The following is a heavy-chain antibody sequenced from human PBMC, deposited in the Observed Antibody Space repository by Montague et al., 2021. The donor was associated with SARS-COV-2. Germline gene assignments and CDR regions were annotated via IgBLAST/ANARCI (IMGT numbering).Heavy chain of an antibody. CDR3: ARVRYYGSGTSLGMDV. Sequence: SETLSLTCAVYGGSFSGYYWSWIRQPPGKGLEWIGEINYSGSTNYNPSLKRRVTISVDTSKNQFSLKLSSVTAADTAVYYCARVRYYGSGTSLGMDVWGQGTTVTVSS. D-gene: IGHD3-10*01. CDR1: GGSFSGYY. V-gene: IGHV4-34*01. CDR2: INYSGST. J-gene: IGHJ6*02.